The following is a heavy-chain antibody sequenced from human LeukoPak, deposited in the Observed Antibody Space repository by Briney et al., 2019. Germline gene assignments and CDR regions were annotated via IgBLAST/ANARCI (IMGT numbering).Heavy chain of an antibody. D-gene: IGHD1-14*01. V-gene: IGHV3-30*18. CDR3: AKEYLSGCNH. CDR1: GFTLSSYG. J-gene: IGHJ5*02. CDR2: ISHDGNNK. Sequence: PGRSLRLSCAASGFTLSSYGMHWVRQAPGKGLEGVAIISHDGNNKYYADSVKGRFTISRDNSKNTLYLQMNSLRAEDTAVYYCAKEYLSGCNHWGQGTLVTVSS.